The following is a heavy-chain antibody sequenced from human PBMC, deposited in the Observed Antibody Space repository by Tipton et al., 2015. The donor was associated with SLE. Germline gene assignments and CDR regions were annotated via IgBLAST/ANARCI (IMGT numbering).Heavy chain of an antibody. D-gene: IGHD2-8*01. CDR3: AREDVGIMVEASFDV. Sequence: TLSLTCAVFGSSIRNAYYWGWIRQPPGKGLEWIGSIFHSGRAYYNPSLKSRVTISVDTSENHFSLNLRSVTTADTAVYFCAREDVGIMVEASFDVWGPGAVVTVSS. V-gene: IGHV4-38-2*02. CDR2: IFHSGRA. CDR1: GSSIRNAYY. J-gene: IGHJ3*01.